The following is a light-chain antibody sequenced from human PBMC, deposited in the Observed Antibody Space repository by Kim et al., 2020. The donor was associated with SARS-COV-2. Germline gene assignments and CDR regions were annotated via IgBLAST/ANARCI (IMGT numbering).Light chain of an antibody. V-gene: IGKV3-15*01. CDR1: QSVSSN. CDR2: GAS. CDR3: QQYNNWPLYT. J-gene: IGKJ2*01. Sequence: EIVMTQSPATLSVSPAERATLSCRASQSVSSNLAWYQQKPGQAPRLLIYGASTRATGIPARFSGSGSGTEFTLTISSLQSEDFAVYYCQQYNNWPLYTFGQGTKLEI.